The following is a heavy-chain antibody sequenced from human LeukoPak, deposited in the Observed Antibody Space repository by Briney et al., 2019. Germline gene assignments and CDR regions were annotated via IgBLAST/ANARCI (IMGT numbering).Heavy chain of an antibody. CDR2: LSGSGGST. D-gene: IGHD6-19*01. CDR3: AKAYTSGWYFCFDY. Sequence: GGSLRLSCAASGLTFSSHWMHWVRQAPGKGLEWVSGLSGSGGSTYYADSVKGRFTISRDNSKNTLYLQMNSLRVEDTAVYYCAKAYTSGWYFCFDYWGQGALVTVSS. V-gene: IGHV3-23*01. J-gene: IGHJ4*02. CDR1: GLTFSSHW.